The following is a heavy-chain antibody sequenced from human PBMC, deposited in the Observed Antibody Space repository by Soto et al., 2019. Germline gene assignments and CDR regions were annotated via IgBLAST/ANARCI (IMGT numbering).Heavy chain of an antibody. Sequence: TLSLTRPVSGCSLRSYHSSLIRQPPRKGLEWIGYIYYSGSTNYNPSLNSRVTISVDTSKNQFSLKLSSVTAADTAVYYCARDSLWFGEDSGYYYGMDVWGQGTTVTVSS. CDR2: IYYSGST. CDR3: ARDSLWFGEDSGYYYGMDV. J-gene: IGHJ6*02. V-gene: IGHV4-59*01. D-gene: IGHD3-10*01. CDR1: GCSLRSYH.